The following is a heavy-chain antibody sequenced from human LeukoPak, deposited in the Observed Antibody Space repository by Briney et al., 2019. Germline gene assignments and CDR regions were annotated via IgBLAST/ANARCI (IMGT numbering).Heavy chain of an antibody. J-gene: IGHJ3*02. CDR1: GYTFTSYG. Sequence: ASVKVSCKASGYTFTSYGISWVRQAPGQGLEWMGWISAYNSNTNYAQKLQGRVTMTTDTSTSTAYMELSSLRSEDTAVYYCARDLSYSSSSYAFDIWGQGTMVTVSS. V-gene: IGHV1-18*01. CDR2: ISAYNSNT. D-gene: IGHD6-6*01. CDR3: ARDLSYSSSSYAFDI.